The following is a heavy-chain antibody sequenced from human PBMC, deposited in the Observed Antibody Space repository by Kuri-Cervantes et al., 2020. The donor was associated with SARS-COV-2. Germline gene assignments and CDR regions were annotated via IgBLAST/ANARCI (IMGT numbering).Heavy chain of an antibody. J-gene: IGHJ3*02. CDR3: ARGDAFDI. Sequence: LRLSCAISGDSVSSNSAAWNWIRQSPSRGLEWLGRTYYRSRWYDDYAVSVKSRITINPDTSKNQFSLLLNSVTPEDTAVYYCARGDAFDIWGQGAMVTVSS. CDR2: TYYRSRWYD. CDR1: GDSVSSNSAA. V-gene: IGHV6-1*01.